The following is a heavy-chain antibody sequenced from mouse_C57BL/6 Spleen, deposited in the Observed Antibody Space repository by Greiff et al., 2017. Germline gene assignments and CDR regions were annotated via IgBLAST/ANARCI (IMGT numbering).Heavy chain of an antibody. D-gene: IGHD2-1*01. CDR2: ISSGSGTI. CDR1: GFTFSDYG. CDR3: ARGNHWYFDV. Sequence: EVKLVESGGGLVKPGGSLKLSCAASGFTFSDYGMHWVRQAPEKGLEWVAYISSGSGTIYYADTVKGRFTISRDNAKNTLFLQMTSLRSEDTAMYYCARGNHWYFDVWGTGTTVTVSS. J-gene: IGHJ1*03. V-gene: IGHV5-17*01.